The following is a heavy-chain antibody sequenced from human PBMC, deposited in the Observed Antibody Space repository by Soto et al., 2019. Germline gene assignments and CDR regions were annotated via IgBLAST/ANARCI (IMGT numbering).Heavy chain of an antibody. CDR1: GFTFSTYS. J-gene: IGHJ4*02. CDR2: ITTSSSFR. V-gene: IGHV3-21*01. D-gene: IGHD2-15*01. Sequence: PGGSLRLSCAASGFTFSTYSMNWVRQAPGKGLEWVADITTSSSFRFYADSLKGRFTISRDDAKNSLYLQMNSLRVEDTGVYYCARDLGVALATLTLDSWGQGTLVTGSS. CDR3: ARDLGVALATLTLDS.